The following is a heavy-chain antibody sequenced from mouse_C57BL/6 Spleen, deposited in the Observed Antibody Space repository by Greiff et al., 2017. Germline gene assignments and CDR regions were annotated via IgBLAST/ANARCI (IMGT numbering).Heavy chain of an antibody. J-gene: IGHJ3*01. D-gene: IGHD2-5*01. CDR2: ISSGSSTI. V-gene: IGHV5-17*01. Sequence: EVQLQESGGGLVKPGGSLKLSCAASGFTFSDYGMHWVRQAPGKGLEWVAYISSGSSTIYYADTVKGRFTISRDNAKNTLFLQMTSLRSEDTAMYYCARQDYSNYVTAWFAYWGQGTLVTVSA. CDR1: GFTFSDYG. CDR3: ARQDYSNYVTAWFAY.